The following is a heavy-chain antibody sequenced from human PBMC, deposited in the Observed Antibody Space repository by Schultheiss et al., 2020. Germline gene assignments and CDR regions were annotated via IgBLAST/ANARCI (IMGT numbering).Heavy chain of an antibody. CDR3: ARNRPFDY. CDR1: GGSISSSSYY. Sequence: SETLSLTCTVSGGSISSSSYYWGWIRQPPGKGLEWIGSIYYSGSTYYNPSLKSRVTISVDKSKNQFSLKLSSVTAADTAVYYCARNRPFDYWGQGTLVTVSS. J-gene: IGHJ4*02. CDR2: IYYSGST. V-gene: IGHV4-39*07. D-gene: IGHD1-14*01.